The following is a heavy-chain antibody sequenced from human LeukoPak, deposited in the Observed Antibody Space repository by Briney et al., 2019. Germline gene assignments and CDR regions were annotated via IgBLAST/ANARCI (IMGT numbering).Heavy chain of an antibody. V-gene: IGHV4-31*03. Sequence: PSETLSLTCTVSGGSISSGGYYWSWIRQHPGKGLEWIGYIYYSGSTYYNPSLKSRVTISVDTSKNQFSLKLSSVTAADTAVYYCARARVGGWELLTGYYFDYWGQGTLVTVSS. CDR2: IYYSGST. D-gene: IGHD1-26*01. J-gene: IGHJ4*02. CDR3: ARARVGGWELLTGYYFDY. CDR1: GGSISSGGYY.